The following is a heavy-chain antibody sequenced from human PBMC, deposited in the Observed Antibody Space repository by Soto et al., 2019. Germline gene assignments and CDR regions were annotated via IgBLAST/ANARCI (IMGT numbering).Heavy chain of an antibody. CDR1: GFSLSSTRVA. CDR3: AHSVVSGLGYYFDY. CDR2: IYWDDDK. D-gene: IGHD6-19*01. J-gene: IGHJ4*01. V-gene: IGHV2-5*02. Sequence: QITLKESGPTLVKPTQTLTLTCTFSGFSLSSTRVAMGWIRQPTGNALEWLALIYWDDDKRYSTFLKRRLKTTKDTSKNQVVLTMTNMDPVDTATYYCAHSVVSGLGYYFDYWGPGTLVTVSS.